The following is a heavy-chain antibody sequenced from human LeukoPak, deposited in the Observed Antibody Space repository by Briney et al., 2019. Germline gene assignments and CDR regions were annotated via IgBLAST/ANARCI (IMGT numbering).Heavy chain of an antibody. CDR2: ISSGGTTI. V-gene: IGHV3-48*04. J-gene: IGHJ5*02. CDR3: ARVQKGIAAAGTGGGWFEP. CDR1: GFSLSSYW. Sequence: GGSLRLSCAASGFSLSSYWMSWVRLAPGKGLEWISYISSGGTTIYYADSVRGQFTISRDNAKNSLYLQMNSLRAEDTAVYYCARVQKGIAAAGTGGGWFEPWGQGTLVTVSA. D-gene: IGHD6-13*01.